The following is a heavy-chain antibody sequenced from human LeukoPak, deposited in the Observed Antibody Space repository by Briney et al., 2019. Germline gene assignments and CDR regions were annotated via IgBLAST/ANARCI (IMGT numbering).Heavy chain of an antibody. J-gene: IGHJ4*02. CDR2: INQDGSEK. V-gene: IGHV3-7*01. CDR3: ARDRVWTVLY. Sequence: GGSLRLSCAASGFTFSGYWMSWVRRAPGKGLEWVANINQDGSEKYYVDSVKGRFTISRDNAKNSVYLQMNSLRAEDTAVYYCARDRVWTVLYWGQGTLVSVSS. D-gene: IGHD6-13*01. CDR1: GFTFSGYW.